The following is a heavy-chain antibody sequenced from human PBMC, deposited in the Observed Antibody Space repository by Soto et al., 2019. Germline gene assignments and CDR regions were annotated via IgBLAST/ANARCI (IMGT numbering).Heavy chain of an antibody. CDR1: GFTFSSYW. CDR2: IKQDGSEK. Sequence: GGSLRLSCAASGFTFSSYWMSWVRQAPGKGLEWVANIKQDGSEKYYVDSVKGRFTISRDNAENSLYLQMNSLRAEDTAVYYCARDDVYYDFWSGYYFGYWGQGTLVTVSS. CDR3: ARDDVYYDFWSGYYFGY. V-gene: IGHV3-7*03. D-gene: IGHD3-3*01. J-gene: IGHJ4*02.